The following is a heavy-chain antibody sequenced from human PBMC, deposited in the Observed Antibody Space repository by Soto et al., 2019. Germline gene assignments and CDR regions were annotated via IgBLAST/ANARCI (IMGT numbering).Heavy chain of an antibody. V-gene: IGHV3-23*01. J-gene: IGHJ4*02. CDR1: GFNFSSYA. Sequence: PGGSLRLSCAASGFNFSSYAMSWVRQAPGKGLEWVSAISGSGGSTYYADSVKGRFTISRDNSKNTLYLQMNSLRAEDTAVYYCAKGPHYYGSGSYYFDYWGQGTLVTVSS. CDR3: AKGPHYYGSGSYYFDY. D-gene: IGHD3-10*01. CDR2: ISGSGGST.